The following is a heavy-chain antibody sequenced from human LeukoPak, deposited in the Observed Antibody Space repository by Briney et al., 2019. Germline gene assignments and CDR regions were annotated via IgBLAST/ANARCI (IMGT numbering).Heavy chain of an antibody. CDR1: GYSFTGYY. D-gene: IGHD6-13*01. V-gene: IGHV1-2*02. Sequence: ASVKVSFKASGYSFTGYYIHWVRQAPGQGLQWMGWISPNSGGTNYAQNFQGRVTMTRDTSITTAYMDLSRLTLDDTATYYCARAGPPQVVLWYFDLWGRGTLVTVSS. CDR2: ISPNSGGT. J-gene: IGHJ2*01. CDR3: ARAGPPQVVLWYFDL.